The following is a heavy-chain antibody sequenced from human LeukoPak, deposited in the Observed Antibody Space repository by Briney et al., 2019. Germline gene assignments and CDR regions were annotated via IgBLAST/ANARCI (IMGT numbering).Heavy chain of an antibody. CDR2: IKYDGNEE. Sequence: GGSLRLSCAASGFTFSNYWMSWMRQAPGKGLEWAANIKYDGNEEYYVDSVKGRFTISRDNAKDSLYLQLNSLRVEDTAVYYCKSGGAAPGSFDYWGQGTLVTVSP. D-gene: IGHD1-1*01. V-gene: IGHV3-7*01. CDR3: KSGGAAPGSFDY. CDR1: GFTFSNYW. J-gene: IGHJ4*02.